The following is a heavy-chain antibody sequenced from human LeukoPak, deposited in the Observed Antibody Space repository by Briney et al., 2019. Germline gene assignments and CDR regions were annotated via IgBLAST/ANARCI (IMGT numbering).Heavy chain of an antibody. Sequence: RRSLRLSCAASAFNFSNSAMSWVRQAPGKGLEWVSAISGSGGSTYYADSVKGRFTISRDNSKNTLYLQMNRLRAEDTAVYYCAKLSPTTLYDSRGWFDPWGQGTLVTVSS. J-gene: IGHJ5*02. V-gene: IGHV3-23*01. CDR3: AKLSPTTLYDSRGWFDP. CDR2: ISGSGGST. CDR1: AFNFSNSA. D-gene: IGHD3-3*01.